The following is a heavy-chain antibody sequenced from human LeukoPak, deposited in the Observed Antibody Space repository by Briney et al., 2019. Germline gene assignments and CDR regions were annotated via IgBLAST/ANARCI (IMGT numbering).Heavy chain of an antibody. D-gene: IGHD3-3*01. CDR1: GFTFSSYG. J-gene: IGHJ4*02. V-gene: IGHV3-30*02. CDR2: IWYDGSNK. Sequence: PGGSLRLSCAASGFTFSSYGMHWVRQAPGKGLEWVAVIWYDGSNKYYADSVKGRFTISRDNSKNTLYLQMNSLRAEDTAVYYCAKIRVAFWSGYYPLDYWGQGTLVTVSS. CDR3: AKIRVAFWSGYYPLDY.